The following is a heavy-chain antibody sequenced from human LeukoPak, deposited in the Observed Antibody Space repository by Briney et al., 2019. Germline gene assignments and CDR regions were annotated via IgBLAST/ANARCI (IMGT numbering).Heavy chain of an antibody. CDR2: INHSGST. CDR3: ARGDTYGSYFDL. J-gene: IGHJ2*01. CDR1: GGSFSDYY. D-gene: IGHD5-18*01. V-gene: IGHV4-34*01. Sequence: SETLSLTRTVYGGSFSDYYWYWIRQPPAKGLEWIGEINHSGSTNYNPSLKSRVTISTDTPENQFSLKVTSVTAADTAVYYCARGDTYGSYFDLWGRGTLVTVSS.